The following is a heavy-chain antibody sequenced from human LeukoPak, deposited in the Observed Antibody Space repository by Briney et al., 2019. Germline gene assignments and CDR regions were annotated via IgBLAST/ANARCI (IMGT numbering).Heavy chain of an antibody. CDR3: ARQLYYDSNIDY. CDR2: INHSGST. D-gene: IGHD3-22*01. CDR1: GGSFSGYY. Sequence: SSETLSLTCAVYGGSFSGYYWSWIRQPPGKGLEWIGEINHSGSTNYNPSLKSRVTISVDTSKNQFSLKLSSVTAADTAVYYCARQLYYDSNIDYWGQGTLVTVSS. J-gene: IGHJ4*02. V-gene: IGHV4-34*01.